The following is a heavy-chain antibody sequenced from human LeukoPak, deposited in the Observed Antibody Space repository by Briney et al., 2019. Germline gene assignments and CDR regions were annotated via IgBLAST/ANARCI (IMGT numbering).Heavy chain of an antibody. J-gene: IGHJ5*02. CDR1: GYTFTSYA. Sequence: GASVKVSCKASGYTFTSYAVHWVRQAPGQSLEWMGWINAGNGNTKYSQKFQGRVTITRDTSASTAYMELSSLRSEDTAVYYCASTGYCSSTSCYLSWFDPWGQGTLVTVSS. V-gene: IGHV1-3*01. CDR2: INAGNGNT. CDR3: ASTGYCSSTSCYLSWFDP. D-gene: IGHD2-2*01.